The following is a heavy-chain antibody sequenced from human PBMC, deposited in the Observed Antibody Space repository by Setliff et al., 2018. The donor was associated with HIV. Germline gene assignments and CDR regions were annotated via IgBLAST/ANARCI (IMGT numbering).Heavy chain of an antibody. V-gene: IGHV4-38-2*01. Sequence: SETXSLTCAVSGYSISSGYFWGWIRQPPGKGLEWIGSLYHSGTNFYNPSLKSRVTISLDTSTNRFSLKLNSVTAADTAIYYCARQVGSQYSYWAYYFDSWGQGAPVTVSS. CDR1: GYSISSGYF. J-gene: IGHJ4*02. CDR3: ARQVGSQYSYWAYYFDS. D-gene: IGHD5-18*01. CDR2: LYHSGTN.